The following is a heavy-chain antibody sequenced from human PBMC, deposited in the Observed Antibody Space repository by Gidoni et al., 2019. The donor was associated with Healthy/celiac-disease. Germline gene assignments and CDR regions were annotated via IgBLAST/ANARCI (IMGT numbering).Heavy chain of an antibody. V-gene: IGHV3-53*01. CDR2: IYSGGST. J-gene: IGHJ4*02. Sequence: EVQLVESGGGLIQPGGSLRLSCAASGFTVSSNYMGWVRQAPGKGLEWVSVIYSGGSTYYADSVKGRFTISRDNSKNTLYLQRNSLRAEDTAVYYCARSEDYGRLDYWGQGTLVTVSS. CDR1: GFTVSSNY. CDR3: ARSEDYGRLDY. D-gene: IGHD4-17*01.